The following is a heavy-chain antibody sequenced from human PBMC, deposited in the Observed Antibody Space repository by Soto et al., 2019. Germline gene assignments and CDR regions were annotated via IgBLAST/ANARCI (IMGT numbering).Heavy chain of an antibody. Sequence: GGSLRLSCAASGFTFSSYWMSWVRQAPGKGLEWVANIKQDGSEKYYVDSVKGRFTISRDNAKNSLYLQMNSLRAEDTAVYYCAKAIGAPRLDPWGQGTLVTVSS. D-gene: IGHD3-10*01. CDR2: IKQDGSEK. CDR3: AKAIGAPRLDP. V-gene: IGHV3-7*03. CDR1: GFTFSSYW. J-gene: IGHJ5*02.